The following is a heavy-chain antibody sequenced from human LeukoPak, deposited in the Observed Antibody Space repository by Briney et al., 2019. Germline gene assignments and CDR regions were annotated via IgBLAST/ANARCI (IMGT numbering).Heavy chain of an antibody. Sequence: PETPCLTCTVSRGSIRTYYWSWIRQSPGKGLEWIGYIYDSGTTKYNPTPQSRVTISVDTSKNQFSLNLSSVTAADTAVYYCARSGGNYYDTDAFDIWGQGAIVTVSS. CDR1: RGSIRTYY. CDR3: ARSGGNYYDTDAFDI. CDR2: IYDSGTT. D-gene: IGHD1-26*01. V-gene: IGHV4-59*08. J-gene: IGHJ3*02.